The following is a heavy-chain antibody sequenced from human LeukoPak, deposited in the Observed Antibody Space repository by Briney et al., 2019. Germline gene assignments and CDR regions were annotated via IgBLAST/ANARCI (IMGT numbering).Heavy chain of an antibody. CDR2: ISYDGSNK. D-gene: IGHD4-11*01. Sequence: PGGSLRLSCAASGFTFSSYAMHWVRKAPGKGLKGGAVISYDGSNKYYADSVKGRFTISRDNSKNTLYLQMNSLRAEDTAVYYCARDLHNDYSNYVIGWYFDYWGQGTLVTVSS. J-gene: IGHJ4*02. V-gene: IGHV3-30-3*01. CDR3: ARDLHNDYSNYVIGWYFDY. CDR1: GFTFSSYA.